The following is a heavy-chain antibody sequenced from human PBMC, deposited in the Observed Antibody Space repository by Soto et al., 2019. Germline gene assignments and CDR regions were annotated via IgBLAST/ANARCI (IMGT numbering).Heavy chain of an antibody. D-gene: IGHD5-12*01. Sequence: GGSLRLSCSASGFTFSNYGMPWVRQAPGKGLEWVSAISWDGRRTYYPDSVKGRFIISRDNSKNTLFLQMNSLRAEDTAVYYCGNDQGYTYAMDYWGQGTTVTVSS. CDR1: GFTFSNYG. CDR3: GNDQGYTYAMDY. J-gene: IGHJ6*02. CDR2: ISWDGRRT. V-gene: IGHV3-23*01.